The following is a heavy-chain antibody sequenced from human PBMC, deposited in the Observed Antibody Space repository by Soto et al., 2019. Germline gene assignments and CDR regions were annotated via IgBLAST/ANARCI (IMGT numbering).Heavy chain of an antibody. CDR3: AKLPLLRVVDNWLAP. J-gene: IGHJ5*02. CDR1: GFTFSTYS. Sequence: GGSLRLSCVGSGFTFSTYSMNWVRQAPGKGLEWIAFISSSGSTITYADSAKGRFTISRENAKNSVYLQMNSLRDEDTALYYCAKLPLLRVVDNWLAPWGQGTQVTVSS. V-gene: IGHV3-48*02. D-gene: IGHD2-21*01. CDR2: ISSSGSTI.